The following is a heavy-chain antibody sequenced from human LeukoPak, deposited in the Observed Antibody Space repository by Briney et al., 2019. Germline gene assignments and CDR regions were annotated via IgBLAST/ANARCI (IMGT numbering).Heavy chain of an antibody. J-gene: IGHJ4*02. D-gene: IGHD3-10*01. V-gene: IGHV4-59*01. CDR3: ARHYYGSGSNPFDY. CDR1: GGSINSYY. Sequence: SETLSLTCSVSGGSINSYYWSWIRQPPGKGLEWIGDIYYTGSTNYNPSLKSRVTMSVDTSKNQFSLKLRSVTAADTAVYYCARHYYGSGSNPFDYWGQGTLVTVSS. CDR2: IYYTGST.